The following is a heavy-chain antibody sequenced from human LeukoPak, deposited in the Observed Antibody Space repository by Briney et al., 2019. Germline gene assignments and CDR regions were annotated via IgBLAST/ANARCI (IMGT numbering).Heavy chain of an antibody. Sequence: SGGSLRLSCAASGFTFSRYEMNWVRQAPGKGLEWVSYISSSGSTIYYADSVKGRFTISRDNAKNSLYLQMNSLRAEDTAVYYCAREPVLLWFGELLGTLGAFDIWGQGTMVTVSS. CDR3: AREPVLLWFGELLGTLGAFDI. CDR1: GFTFSRYE. J-gene: IGHJ3*02. D-gene: IGHD3-10*01. CDR2: ISSSGSTI. V-gene: IGHV3-48*03.